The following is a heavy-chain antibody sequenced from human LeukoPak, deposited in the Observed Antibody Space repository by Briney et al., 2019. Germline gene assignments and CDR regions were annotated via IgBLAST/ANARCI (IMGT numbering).Heavy chain of an antibody. CDR1: GYSFSTYW. CDR2: IYPDDSDT. V-gene: IGHV5-51*01. CDR3: ARRVEPVVLSSGWFDS. J-gene: IGHJ5*01. D-gene: IGHD2-15*01. Sequence: GESLKISCKGSGYSFSTYWIGWVRPMPGKGPEWMGIIYPDDSDTTYSPSFQGQVTISVDKSITTAYLQWSSLKASDTAIYYCARRVEPVVLSSGWFDSWGQGTLVTVSS.